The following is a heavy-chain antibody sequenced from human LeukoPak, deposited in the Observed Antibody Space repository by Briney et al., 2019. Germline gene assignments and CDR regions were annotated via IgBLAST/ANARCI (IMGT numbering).Heavy chain of an antibody. D-gene: IGHD6-19*01. Sequence: GGSLRLSCAASGFTFSSYAMNWVSQAPGKGLEWVSTISGDGGATHYADSVKGRFTISRANSKNTLFLQMNSLRAEDTAVYYCAKSGSRDWDYFEYWGQGTLVTASS. CDR1: GFTFSSYA. V-gene: IGHV3-23*01. CDR2: ISGDGGAT. CDR3: AKSGSRDWDYFEY. J-gene: IGHJ4*02.